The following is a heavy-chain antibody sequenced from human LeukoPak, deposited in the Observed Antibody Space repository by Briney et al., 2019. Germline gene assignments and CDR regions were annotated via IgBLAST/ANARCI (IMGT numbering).Heavy chain of an antibody. J-gene: IGHJ4*02. V-gene: IGHV4-38-2*02. D-gene: IGHD2-2*01. CDR2: IYNSGST. Sequence: SETLSLTCTVSGYSISTGYYWGWIRQPPGKGLEWIGSIYNSGSTYYNPSLKSRVTISVDTSKNQFSLKLSSVTAADTAVYYCARHLVVVPAAMLLRGYWGQGTLVTVSS. CDR1: GYSISTGYY. CDR3: ARHLVVVPAAMLLRGY.